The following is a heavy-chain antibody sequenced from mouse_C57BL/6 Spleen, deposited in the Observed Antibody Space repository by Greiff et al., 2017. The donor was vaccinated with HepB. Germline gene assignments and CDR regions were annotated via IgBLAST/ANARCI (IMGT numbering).Heavy chain of an antibody. CDR3: AREASYYGSSYAY. V-gene: IGHV1-26*01. CDR2: INPNNGGT. D-gene: IGHD1-1*01. Sequence: EVQLQQSGPELVKPGASVKISCKASGYTFTDYYMNWVKQSHGKSLEWIGDINPNNGGTSYNQKFKGKATLTVDKSSSTAYMERRSLTSEDSAVYYCAREASYYGSSYAYWGQGTLVTVSA. J-gene: IGHJ3*01. CDR1: GYTFTDYY.